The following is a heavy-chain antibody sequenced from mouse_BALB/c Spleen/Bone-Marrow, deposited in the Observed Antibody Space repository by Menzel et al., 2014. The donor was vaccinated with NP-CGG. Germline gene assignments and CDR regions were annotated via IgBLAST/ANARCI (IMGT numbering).Heavy chain of an antibody. J-gene: IGHJ3*01. CDR1: AYFITSGYG. Sequence: VTLVESGPVLVKPSQSLSLPCTVTAYFITSGYGWPWIRQFPGNQLEWIGYIHYSGSTHYNPSLKSRISITRDTSTNQSCLQGNSVTTEDTATYYCARETRTTERLAYWGQGTLVPVTA. CDR3: ARETRTTERLAY. V-gene: IGHV3-1*02. CDR2: IHYSGST. D-gene: IGHD1-1*01.